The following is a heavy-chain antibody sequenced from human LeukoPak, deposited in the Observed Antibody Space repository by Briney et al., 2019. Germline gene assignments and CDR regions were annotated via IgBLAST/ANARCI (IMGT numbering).Heavy chain of an antibody. V-gene: IGHV4-30-4*01. Sequence: TSETLSLTCTVSGGSISSGDYYWSWIRQPPGKGLEWIGYIYYSGSTYYNPSLKSRVTISVDTSKNQFSLKLSSVTAADTAVYYCARDASYGRRGSYWGQGTLVTVSS. CDR2: IYYSGST. CDR1: GGSISSGDYY. J-gene: IGHJ4*02. CDR3: ARDASYGRRGSY. D-gene: IGHD5-18*01.